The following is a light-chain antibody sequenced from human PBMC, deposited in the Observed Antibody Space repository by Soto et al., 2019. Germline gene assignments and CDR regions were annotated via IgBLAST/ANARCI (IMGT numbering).Light chain of an antibody. CDR1: SGSIVSNY. V-gene: IGLV6-57*04. J-gene: IGLJ2*01. Sequence: NFMLTQPHSVSESPGKTVTISCTRSSGSIVSNYVQWYQQRPGSAPTTLIYEDDQRPSGVPDRFSGSIDSSSNSASLTISGLKTEDEADYYCQSYDSTNPVVFGGGTKVTVL. CDR2: EDD. CDR3: QSYDSTNPVV.